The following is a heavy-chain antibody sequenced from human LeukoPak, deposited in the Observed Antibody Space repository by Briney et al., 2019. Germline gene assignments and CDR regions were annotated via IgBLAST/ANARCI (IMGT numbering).Heavy chain of an antibody. CDR1: GFTFRNYV. CDR3: AREGYYGSGSPPSLYFDY. CDR2: TSSDLNVE. V-gene: IGHV3-30-3*01. J-gene: IGHJ4*02. D-gene: IGHD3-10*01. Sequence: PGGSLRLSCAASGFTFRNYVIHRVRQAPGKGLEWVAVTSSDLNVELYADSVKGRFTISRDNSRSTLYLQMNSLRPEDTAIYYCAREGYYGSGSPPSLYFDYWGQGTLVTVSS.